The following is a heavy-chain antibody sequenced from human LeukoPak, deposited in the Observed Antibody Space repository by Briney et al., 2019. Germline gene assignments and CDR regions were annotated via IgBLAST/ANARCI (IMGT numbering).Heavy chain of an antibody. CDR2: IKQDGSET. Sequence: GGSLRLSCAASGFAFSSYWMSWVRKAPGKGLEWVANIKQDGSETYYVDSVKGRFTISRDNAKNSLYLQMNSLRAEDTAIYYCARGPSSAWSLGYWGQGTLVTVSS. D-gene: IGHD6-19*01. V-gene: IGHV3-7*01. CDR1: GFAFSSYW. J-gene: IGHJ4*02. CDR3: ARGPSSAWSLGY.